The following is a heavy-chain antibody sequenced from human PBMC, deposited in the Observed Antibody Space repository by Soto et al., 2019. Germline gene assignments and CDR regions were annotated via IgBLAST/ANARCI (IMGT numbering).Heavy chain of an antibody. V-gene: IGHV1-46*03. D-gene: IGHD1-1*01. J-gene: IGHJ4*02. CDR3: ARVSTGTGWNPFDY. CDR2: INPSGGST. Sequence: QVQLVQSGAEVKKPGASVKVACKASGYTFTSYYMHWVRQAPGQGLEGMGIINPSGGSTSYAQKFQGRGTMTTDKSTSPAYMELSSLRSEDTAVYYCARVSTGTGWNPFDYWGQRTLVTVSS. CDR1: GYTFTSYY.